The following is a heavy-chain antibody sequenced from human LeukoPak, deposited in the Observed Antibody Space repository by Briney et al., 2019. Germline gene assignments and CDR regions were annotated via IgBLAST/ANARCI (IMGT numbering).Heavy chain of an antibody. Sequence: SETLSLTCTVSGGSISSYYWSWIRQPAGKGLEWIGRIYTSGTTNYNPSLRSRVTMSVDTSKNQFSLKLSSVTAADTAVYYCARRDSSSEIGDAFDIWGQGTMVTVSS. CDR3: ARRDSSSEIGDAFDI. J-gene: IGHJ3*02. V-gene: IGHV4-4*07. CDR2: IYTSGTT. D-gene: IGHD6-6*01. CDR1: GGSISSYY.